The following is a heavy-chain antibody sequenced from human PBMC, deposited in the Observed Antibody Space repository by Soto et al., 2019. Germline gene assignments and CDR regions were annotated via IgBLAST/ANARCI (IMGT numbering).Heavy chain of an antibody. D-gene: IGHD3-16*01. J-gene: IGHJ4*02. CDR2: INSDGSST. CDR3: ASLKRSERNFDY. V-gene: IGHV3-74*01. Sequence: GGSLRLSCAASGFTFSSYWMHWVRQAPGKGLVWVSRINSDGSSTSYADSVKGRFTISRDNAKNTLYLQMNSLRAEDTAVYYCASLKRSERNFDYWGQGTLVTVSS. CDR1: GFTFSSYW.